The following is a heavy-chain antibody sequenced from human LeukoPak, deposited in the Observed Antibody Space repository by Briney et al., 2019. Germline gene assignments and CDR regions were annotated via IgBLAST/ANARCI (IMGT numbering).Heavy chain of an antibody. CDR3: ARSGYDKGLDAFDI. CDR2: ITSSSSYT. Sequence: GGSLRLSCAASGFTFNDYYMSWIRQAPGKGLEWVSYITSSSSYTNYADSVEGRFTISRNNAKNSLYLQMNSLRAGDTAVYYCARSGYDKGLDAFDIWGQGTMVTVSS. J-gene: IGHJ3*02. CDR1: GFTFNDYY. V-gene: IGHV3-11*03. D-gene: IGHD3-22*01.